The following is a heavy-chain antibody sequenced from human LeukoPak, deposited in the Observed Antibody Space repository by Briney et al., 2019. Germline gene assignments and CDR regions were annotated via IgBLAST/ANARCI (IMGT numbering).Heavy chain of an antibody. J-gene: IGHJ4*02. CDR3: ARVYCSSTSCGTFDY. V-gene: IGHV4-38-2*01. CDR1: GYSISSGYY. Sequence: PSETLSLTCAVSGYSISSGYYWGWIRQPPGKGREWIGSIYHSGSTYYNPSLKSRVTISVDTSKNQFSLKLSSVTAADTAVYYCARVYCSSTSCGTFDYWGQGTLVTVSS. D-gene: IGHD2-2*01. CDR2: IYHSGST.